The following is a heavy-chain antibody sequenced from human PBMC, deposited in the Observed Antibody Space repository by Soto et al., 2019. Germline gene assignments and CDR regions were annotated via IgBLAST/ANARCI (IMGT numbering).Heavy chain of an antibody. D-gene: IGHD2-21*01. CDR1: GYSLTSYW. CDR2: IYPGDSDT. CDR3: ARPSRAVVAGTLDALDI. Sequence: GESLKISCKGSGYSLTSYWIGWVRQMPGKGLEWMGIIYPGDSDTRYSPSFQGQVTISADKSISTAYLQWSSLKASDTAMYYCARPSRAVVAGTLDALDIWGQGTMVTVSS. J-gene: IGHJ3*02. V-gene: IGHV5-51*01.